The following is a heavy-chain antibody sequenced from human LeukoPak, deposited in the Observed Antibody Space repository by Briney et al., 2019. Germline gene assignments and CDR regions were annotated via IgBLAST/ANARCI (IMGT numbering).Heavy chain of an antibody. V-gene: IGHV3-30-3*01. D-gene: IGHD2-15*01. CDR1: GFTFSSYA. J-gene: IGHJ6*02. Sequence: GGSLRLSCAASGFTFSSYAMHWVRQAPGKGLEWVAVISYDGSNKYYADSVKGRFTISRDNSKNTLYLQMTSLRAEDTAVYSCARERVAWGGDGMAVWGQGTTVTVSS. CDR3: ARERVAWGGDGMAV. CDR2: ISYDGSNK.